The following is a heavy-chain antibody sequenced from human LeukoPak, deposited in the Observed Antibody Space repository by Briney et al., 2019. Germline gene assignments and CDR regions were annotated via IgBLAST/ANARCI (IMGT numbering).Heavy chain of an antibody. D-gene: IGHD1-26*01. J-gene: IGHJ4*02. CDR3: ARLTVGATDY. Sequence: SETLSLTCAVYGGSFIGYDWTWIRQPPGKGLEWIGEINHSGGTNYNPSLKSRVTISVDTSKNQFSLRLTSVTAADTAVYYCARLTVGATDYWGQGTLVTVSS. V-gene: IGHV4-34*01. CDR1: GGSFIGYD. CDR2: INHSGGT.